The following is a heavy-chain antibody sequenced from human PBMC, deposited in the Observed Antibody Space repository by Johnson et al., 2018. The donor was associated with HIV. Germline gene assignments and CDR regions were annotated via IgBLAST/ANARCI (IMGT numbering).Heavy chain of an antibody. CDR3: AREWSSSRWTDGCDI. V-gene: IGHV3-33*01. D-gene: IGHD6-13*01. CDR2: IWPAGNNR. CDR1: GLTLSAYG. J-gene: IGHJ3*02. Sequence: QVQLVESGGGVVQPGTSLRLSCEASGLTLSAYGLHWVRQAPGKGLEWVAVIWPAGNNRYYADSVKGRFTVSRDNSKNTLYLQMNNLRAEDTAVYYCAREWSSSRWTDGCDIWGQGTMVTVSS.